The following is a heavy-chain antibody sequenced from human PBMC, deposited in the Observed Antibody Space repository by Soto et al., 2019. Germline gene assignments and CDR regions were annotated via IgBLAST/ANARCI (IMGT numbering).Heavy chain of an antibody. J-gene: IGHJ4*02. CDR1: GFTFSSYG. D-gene: IGHD3-3*01. CDR2: ISYDGRIT. Sequence: QVQLVQSGGGVVQPGRSLRLSCAASGFTFSSYGLHWVRQAPGKGLECVAVISYDGRITYYGDSVKGRFTISRDASKNTLYLQLNSLRAEDTAVYYCAKSGRYYDFFYDFDVWGQGTLVTVSS. V-gene: IGHV3-30*18. CDR3: AKSGRYYDFFYDFDV.